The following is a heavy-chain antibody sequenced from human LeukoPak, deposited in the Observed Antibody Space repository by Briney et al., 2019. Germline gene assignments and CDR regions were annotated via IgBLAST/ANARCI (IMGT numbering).Heavy chain of an antibody. J-gene: IGHJ3*02. Sequence: TSETLSLTCTVSGGSISSYYWSWIRQPPGKGLEWIGYIYYSGSTNYNPSLKSRVTISVDTSKNQFSLKLSPVTAADTAVYYCARVVFLEGKWAFDIWGQGTMVTVSS. CDR1: GGSISSYY. D-gene: IGHD3-3*02. CDR3: ARVVFLEGKWAFDI. CDR2: IYYSGST. V-gene: IGHV4-59*01.